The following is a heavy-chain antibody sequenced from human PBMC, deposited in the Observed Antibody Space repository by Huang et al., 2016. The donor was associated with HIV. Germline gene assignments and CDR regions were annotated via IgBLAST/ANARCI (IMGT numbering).Heavy chain of an antibody. CDR3: ARHFSDYDSSGYTPWDAFDI. J-gene: IGHJ3*02. CDR1: GGSITSSSYY. V-gene: IGHV4-39*01. Sequence: QLQLQGSGPGLVKPSETLSLTCTVSGGSITSSSYYWGWIRQPPGKGLEWVGSIYYSGITDYNPSLKIRATVAVDTSKNEFSLKLSSVTAADTAVYYCARHFSDYDSSGYTPWDAFDIWGQGTMVTVSS. CDR2: IYYSGIT. D-gene: IGHD3-22*01.